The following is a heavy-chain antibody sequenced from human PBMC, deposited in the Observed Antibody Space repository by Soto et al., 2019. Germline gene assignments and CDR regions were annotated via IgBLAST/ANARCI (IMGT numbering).Heavy chain of an antibody. CDR3: AREVSPNSRGWYTVLVRWFDP. V-gene: IGHV4-31*03. D-gene: IGHD6-19*01. J-gene: IGHJ5*02. CDR1: GGSINSGDYY. CDR2: ISYSGNT. Sequence: QVQLQESGPGLVKPSQTLSLTCTVSGGSINSGDYYWSWVRQVPGKGLEWIGFISYSGNTHYNPSFESRVTISKDTSKNQFSLRLNSMTAADSAIHYCAREVSPNSRGWYTVLVRWFDPWGQGTLVTVSS.